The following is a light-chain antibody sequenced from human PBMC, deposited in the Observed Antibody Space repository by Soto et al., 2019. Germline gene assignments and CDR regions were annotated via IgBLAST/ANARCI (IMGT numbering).Light chain of an antibody. V-gene: IGKV3-15*01. CDR1: QSVSSSY. J-gene: IGKJ1*01. CDR2: GAS. Sequence: EVVMTQSPYALSVSPGERATLSCRASQSVSSSYLAWYQQKPGHAPRLLIYGASTRATGIPARFSGSGSGTEFTLTISSLQSEDFAVYYCQQYNNWPRTFGQGTKVAIK. CDR3: QQYNNWPRT.